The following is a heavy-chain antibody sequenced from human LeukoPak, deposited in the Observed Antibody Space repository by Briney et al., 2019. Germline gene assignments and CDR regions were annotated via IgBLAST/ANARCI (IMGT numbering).Heavy chain of an antibody. CDR3: AREDYADSSGYYSSGEY. V-gene: IGHV4-59*12. CDR2: SYYSGST. Sequence: SETLSLTCTVSGGSISSYYWSWIRQPPGKGLEWIGYSYYSGSTNYNPSLKSRVTISVDTSKNQFSLRLSSVTAADTAVYYCAREDYADSSGYYSSGEYWGQGTLVTVSS. CDR1: GGSISSYY. D-gene: IGHD3-22*01. J-gene: IGHJ4*02.